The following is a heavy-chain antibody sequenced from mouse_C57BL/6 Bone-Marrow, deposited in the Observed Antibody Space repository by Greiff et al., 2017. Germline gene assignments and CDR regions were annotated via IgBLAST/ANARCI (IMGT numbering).Heavy chain of an antibody. CDR2: ISSGGSYT. D-gene: IGHD2-14*01. Sequence: EVKLVEPGGDLVKPGGSLKLSCAASGFTFSSYGMSWVRQTPDKRLEWVATISSGGSYTYYPDSVKGRFTISRDNAKNTLYLQMSSLKSEDTAMYYCARQIVGTSYYFDYWGQGTTLTVSS. V-gene: IGHV5-6*01. CDR3: ARQIVGTSYYFDY. CDR1: GFTFSSYG. J-gene: IGHJ2*01.